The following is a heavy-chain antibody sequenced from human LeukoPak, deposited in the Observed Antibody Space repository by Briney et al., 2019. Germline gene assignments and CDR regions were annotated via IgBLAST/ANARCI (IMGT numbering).Heavy chain of an antibody. Sequence: GGSLRLSCAASGFTFISYWMSWVRQAPGKGLEWVASIKKDGSEKYYVDSVKGRFTVSRDNAKNSLYLQMNSLRVEDTAMYYCARDAGRAGDAFDIWGQGTMVTVSS. CDR3: ARDAGRAGDAFDI. CDR2: IKKDGSEK. CDR1: GFTFISYW. J-gene: IGHJ3*02. D-gene: IGHD1-26*01. V-gene: IGHV3-7*03.